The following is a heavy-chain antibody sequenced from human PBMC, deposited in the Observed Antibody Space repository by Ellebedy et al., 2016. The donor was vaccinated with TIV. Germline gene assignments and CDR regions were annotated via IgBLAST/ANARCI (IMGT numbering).Heavy chain of an antibody. CDR2: INSDGSST. D-gene: IGHD1-1*01. CDR3: TKDGSGTMNF. J-gene: IGHJ4*02. CDR1: GFTFSSYW. Sequence: GESLKISCAASGFTFSSYWMHWVRQAPGKGLVWVSRINSDGSSTSYADSVKGRFTISRDNAKNTLYLQMNSLRAEDTAVYYCTKDGSGTMNFWGQGTLVTVSS. V-gene: IGHV3-74*01.